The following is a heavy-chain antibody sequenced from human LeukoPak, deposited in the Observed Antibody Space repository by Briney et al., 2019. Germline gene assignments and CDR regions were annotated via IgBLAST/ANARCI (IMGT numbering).Heavy chain of an antibody. J-gene: IGHJ4*02. CDR1: GYTFTSYD. V-gene: IGHV1-8*01. CDR3: ARRRRNTMVRGVIILDY. Sequence: ASVKVSCKASGYTFTSYDINWVRQATGQGLEWMGWMNPNSGNTGYAQKFQGRVTMTRNTSMSTAYMELSSLRSEDTAVYYCARRRRNTMVRGVIILDYWGQGTLVTVSS. CDR2: MNPNSGNT. D-gene: IGHD3-10*01.